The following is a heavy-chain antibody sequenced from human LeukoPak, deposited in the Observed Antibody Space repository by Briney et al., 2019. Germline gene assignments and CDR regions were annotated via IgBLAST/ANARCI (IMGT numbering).Heavy chain of an antibody. CDR1: GGSFSGYY. Sequence: PSEPLSLTCAVYGGSFSGYYWRCIRQSPGKGLEWFGENNHSGSTNYNPSQKSRITISVDTSKKQFSLKLSSVTAADTAVYYCARVGRDGYNYYFDYWGQGTLVTVSS. D-gene: IGHD5-24*01. V-gene: IGHV4-34*01. J-gene: IGHJ4*02. CDR3: ARVGRDGYNYYFDY. CDR2: NNHSGST.